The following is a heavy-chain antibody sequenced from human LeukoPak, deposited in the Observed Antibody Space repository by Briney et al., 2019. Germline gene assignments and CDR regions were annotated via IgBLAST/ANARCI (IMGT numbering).Heavy chain of an antibody. V-gene: IGHV3-30*02. D-gene: IGHD3-10*01. Sequence: PGGTLRLSCAASGFTFRSYGMHWVRQAPGKGLEWVAFIRYDGSNKYYADSVKGRFTISRDNSKNSLYLQMNSLRAEDTAVYYCARASITMVRGVIIPDAFDIWGQGTMVTVSS. J-gene: IGHJ3*02. CDR3: ARASITMVRGVIIPDAFDI. CDR2: IRYDGSNK. CDR1: GFTFRSYG.